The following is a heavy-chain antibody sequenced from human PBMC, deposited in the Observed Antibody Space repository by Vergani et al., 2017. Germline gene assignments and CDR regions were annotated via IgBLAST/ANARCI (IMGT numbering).Heavy chain of an antibody. V-gene: IGHV4-39*07. CDR1: GGSISSSTYS. CDR3: ASLATVTTYFDC. J-gene: IGHJ4*02. Sequence: QLQLQESGPGLVKPSETLSLTCTVSGGSISSSTYSWGWFRQPPGKGLEWIGSIYYSGSTYYNPSLKSRVTISVDTSKNQSSLRLSSVTAADTAVYYCASLATVTTYFDCWGQGTLVAVSS. CDR2: IYYSGST. D-gene: IGHD4-11*01.